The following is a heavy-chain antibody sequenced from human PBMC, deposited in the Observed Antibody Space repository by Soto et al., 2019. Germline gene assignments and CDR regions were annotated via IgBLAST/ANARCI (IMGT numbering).Heavy chain of an antibody. D-gene: IGHD6-13*01. CDR2: VSYSGTT. CDR1: GGSISDYY. CDR3: AGADLGVVGSSWEYYGMDV. Sequence: SETLSLTCTVSGGSISDYYWSWIRQPPGKGLEWIGYVSYSGTTNYNPSLKSRVTISLDTSKNQFSLKLNSVTTADTAVYYCAGADLGVVGSSWEYYGMDVWGQGTTVTVSS. V-gene: IGHV4-59*01. J-gene: IGHJ6*02.